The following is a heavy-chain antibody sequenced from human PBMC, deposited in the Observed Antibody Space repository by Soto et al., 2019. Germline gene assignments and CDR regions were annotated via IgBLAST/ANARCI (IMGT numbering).Heavy chain of an antibody. J-gene: IGHJ6*02. CDR1: GGSISSSNW. D-gene: IGHD6-13*01. V-gene: IGHV4-4*02. CDR3: ARVLAAAGTGEDYYYYGMDV. Sequence: SETLSLTCAVSGGSISSSNWWSWVRQPPGKGLEWIGEIYHSGSTNYNPSLKSRVTISVDKSKNQFSLKLSSVTAADTAVYYCARVLAAAGTGEDYYYYGMDVWGQGTTVTVSS. CDR2: IYHSGST.